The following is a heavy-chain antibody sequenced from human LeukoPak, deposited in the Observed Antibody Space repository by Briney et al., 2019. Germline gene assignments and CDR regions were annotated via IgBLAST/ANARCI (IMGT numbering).Heavy chain of an antibody. Sequence: PGGSLRLSCAASGFTFSSSSMTWVRQAPGKGPEWVSSISSSSSYIYYADSVKGRFTISRDNANNSLYLQMNSLRAEDTAVYYCAREEDAFDIWGQGTMVTVSS. V-gene: IGHV3-21*01. J-gene: IGHJ3*02. CDR1: GFTFSSSS. CDR2: ISSSSSYI. CDR3: AREEDAFDI.